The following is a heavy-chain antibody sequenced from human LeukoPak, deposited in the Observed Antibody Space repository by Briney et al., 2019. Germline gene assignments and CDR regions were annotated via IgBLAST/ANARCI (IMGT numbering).Heavy chain of an antibody. CDR1: GGSFSGYY. V-gene: IGHV4-34*01. D-gene: IGHD3-22*01. CDR3: ARGPHTGVNYYDSSGYYY. J-gene: IGHJ4*02. Sequence: TSETLSLTCAVYGGSFSGYYWSWIRQPPGKGLEWIGEINHSGSTNYNPSLKSRVTISVDTSKNQFSLKLSSVTAADKAVYYCARGPHTGVNYYDSSGYYYWGQGTLVTVSS. CDR2: INHSGST.